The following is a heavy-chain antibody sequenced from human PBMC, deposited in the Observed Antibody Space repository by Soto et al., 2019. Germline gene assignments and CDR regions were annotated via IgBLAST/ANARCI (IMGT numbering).Heavy chain of an antibody. CDR3: ARLRIATNNYKWFDP. Sequence: LSLTCSVSGAALNSGNYYWSWIRQVPGKGLEWIGHIYVTGAVDYNPSLRGQITISQDTSERQFSLNLRLVTAADTAVYYCARLRIATNNYKWFDPWGQGTLVTVSS. CDR2: IYVTGAV. J-gene: IGHJ5*02. V-gene: IGHV4-31*01. D-gene: IGHD2-21*01. CDR1: GAALNSGNYY.